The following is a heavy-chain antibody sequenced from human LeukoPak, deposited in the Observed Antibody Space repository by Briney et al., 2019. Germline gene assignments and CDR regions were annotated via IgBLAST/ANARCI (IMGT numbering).Heavy chain of an antibody. D-gene: IGHD4-17*01. Sequence: GASVTVSCTASGYTFTSYGISWVRQAPGQGLEWMGWISAYNGNTNYAQKLQGRVTMTTDTSTSTAYMELRSLRSDDTAVYYCASAGDYGDYSMDVWGQGTTVTVSS. CDR2: ISAYNGNT. V-gene: IGHV1-18*01. CDR3: ASAGDYGDYSMDV. J-gene: IGHJ6*02. CDR1: GYTFTSYG.